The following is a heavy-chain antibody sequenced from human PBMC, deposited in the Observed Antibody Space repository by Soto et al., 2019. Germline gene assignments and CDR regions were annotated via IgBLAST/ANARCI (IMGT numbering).Heavy chain of an antibody. CDR2: IYYSGST. V-gene: IGHV4-59*08. CDR3: ARRTIAAPYNWFDP. J-gene: IGHJ5*02. CDR1: GCSISSYY. D-gene: IGHD6-13*01. Sequence: SETLSLTCTFSGCSISSYYWSWIRQPPGKGLEWIGYIYYSGSTNYNPSLKSRVTISVDTSKNQFSLKLSSVTAADTAVYYCARRTIAAPYNWFDPWGQGTLVTVSS.